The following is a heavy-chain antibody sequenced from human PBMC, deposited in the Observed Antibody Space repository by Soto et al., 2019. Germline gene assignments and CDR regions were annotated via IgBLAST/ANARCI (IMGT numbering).Heavy chain of an antibody. CDR2: IYSGGST. V-gene: IGHV3-53*01. CDR3: ARGAVRGSWNYFDY. CDR1: GFTVSSNY. Sequence: PGGSLRLSCAASGFTVSSNYMSWVRQAPGKGLEWVSVIYSGGSTYYADSVKGRFTISRDNSKNTLYLQMNSLRAEDTAVYYCARGAVRGSWNYFDYWGQGTLVTVSS. D-gene: IGHD6-13*01. J-gene: IGHJ4*02.